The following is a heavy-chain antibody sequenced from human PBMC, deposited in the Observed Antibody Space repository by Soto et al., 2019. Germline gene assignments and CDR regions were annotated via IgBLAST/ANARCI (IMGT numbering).Heavy chain of an antibody. Sequence: PGGSLRLSCAASGFTFDDYGMHWVRQVPGKRLEWVSFISWNGATTYYADSVRGRFTISRDSAKNSLYLQMNSLRDEDTAVYFCARNVDLWGQGTMVTVSS. D-gene: IGHD5-12*01. J-gene: IGHJ3*01. CDR2: ISWNGATT. V-gene: IGHV3-43D*04. CDR1: GFTFDDYG. CDR3: ARNVDL.